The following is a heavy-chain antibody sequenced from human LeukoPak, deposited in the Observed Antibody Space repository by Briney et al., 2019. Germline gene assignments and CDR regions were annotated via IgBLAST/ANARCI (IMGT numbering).Heavy chain of an antibody. D-gene: IGHD1-1*01. J-gene: IGHJ4*02. CDR3: ARDRGGTGDFDY. V-gene: IGHV1-3*01. CDR1: GYTFSSYV. CDR2: INVGNGDT. Sequence: ASVNVSCKASGYTFSSYVIHWIRRAPGQRLEWMGWINVGNGDTKYSQKFQGRVSIARDTSASTAYMELSSLRSEDTAIYYCARDRGGTGDFDYWSQGALVTVSS.